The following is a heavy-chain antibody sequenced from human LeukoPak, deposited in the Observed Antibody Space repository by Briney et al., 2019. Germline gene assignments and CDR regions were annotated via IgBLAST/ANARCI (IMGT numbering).Heavy chain of an antibody. CDR2: IYYSGST. D-gene: IGHD3-16*02. Sequence: SETLSLTCTVSGGSINSYYWSWFRQPPGKGLECIGYIYYSGSTNYNPSLKSRVTISVDTSKNQFSLKLSSVTAADTAVYYCASQRGHYDYVWGSYRYTGFIYWGQGTLVTVSS. CDR3: ASQRGHYDYVWGSYRYTGFIY. J-gene: IGHJ4*02. V-gene: IGHV4-59*08. CDR1: GGSINSYY.